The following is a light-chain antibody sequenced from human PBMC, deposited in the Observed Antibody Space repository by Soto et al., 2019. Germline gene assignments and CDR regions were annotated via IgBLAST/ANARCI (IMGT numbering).Light chain of an antibody. CDR2: GAS. CDR3: QQYIKWPPYT. CDR1: QSVSSN. Sequence: EIVMTQSTANLSVSPGERATLSCRASQSVSSNLAWYQQKPGQGPRLLIYGASTRATSIPARFSGSGSGTEYTLTINSLQREDFAVYYCQQYIKWPPYTCGRGTKMEIK. V-gene: IGKV3-15*01. J-gene: IGKJ2*01.